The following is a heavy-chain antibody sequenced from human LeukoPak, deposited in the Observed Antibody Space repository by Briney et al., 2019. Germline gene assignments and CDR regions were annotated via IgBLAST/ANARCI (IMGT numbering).Heavy chain of an antibody. CDR1: GFTLTTYS. CDR2: ISSSSTTI. V-gene: IGHV3-48*01. D-gene: IGHD2-2*01. Sequence: GGSLRLSCAASGFTLTTYSMNWVRQAPGKGLEWVSYISSSSTTIYYADSVKGRFTISRDNAKNSLYLQMNSLRAEDTAVYYCARGLYDCSSTSCYFGFDPWGQGTLVTVSS. J-gene: IGHJ5*02. CDR3: ARGLYDCSSTSCYFGFDP.